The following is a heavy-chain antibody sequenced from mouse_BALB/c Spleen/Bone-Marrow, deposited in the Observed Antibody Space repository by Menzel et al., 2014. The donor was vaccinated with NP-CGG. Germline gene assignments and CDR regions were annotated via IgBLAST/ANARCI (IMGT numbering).Heavy chain of an antibody. CDR2: MDPANGNT. D-gene: IGHD1-1*01. CDR1: GFNIKDTY. V-gene: IGHV14-3*02. CDR3: ARSYGSSPFDY. J-gene: IGHJ2*01. Sequence: VQLKDSGAELVKPGASVKLSCTASGFNIKDTYMHWVKQRPEQGLEWIGRMDPANGNTKYDPKFQGKATITADTSSNTAYLQLSSLTSEDTAVYYCARSYGSSPFDYWGQGTTLTVSS.